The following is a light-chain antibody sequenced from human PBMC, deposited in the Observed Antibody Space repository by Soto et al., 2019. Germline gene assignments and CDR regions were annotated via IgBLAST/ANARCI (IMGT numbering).Light chain of an antibody. Sequence: EVVMTQSPATLSVSPGERATLSCRASQSISSNLAWYQQKRGQAPRLLIYAASTRATGIPARFSGSGSGTESTLTISSLQAEDFAVYDCQQHNDWPPHTFGQGTKQELK. V-gene: IGKV3-15*01. CDR3: QQHNDWPPHT. CDR1: QSISSN. CDR2: AAS. J-gene: IGKJ2*01.